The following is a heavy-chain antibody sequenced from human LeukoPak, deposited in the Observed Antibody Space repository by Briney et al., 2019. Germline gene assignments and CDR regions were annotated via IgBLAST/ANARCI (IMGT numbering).Heavy chain of an antibody. D-gene: IGHD6-19*01. Sequence: PGGSLRLSCAASGFTFSSYALNWVRQAPGKGLEWVANIKQDGSEKYYVDSVKGRFTISRDNAKNSLYLQMNSLRAEDTAVYYCAREQWLEPGDYWGQGTLVTVSS. V-gene: IGHV3-7*03. CDR2: IKQDGSEK. CDR3: AREQWLEPGDY. J-gene: IGHJ4*02. CDR1: GFTFSSYA.